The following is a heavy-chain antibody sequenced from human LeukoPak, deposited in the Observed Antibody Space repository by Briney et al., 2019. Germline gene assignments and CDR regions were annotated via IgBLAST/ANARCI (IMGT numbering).Heavy chain of an antibody. V-gene: IGHV3-23*01. CDR3: EKDQNYYGSGSYWVY. D-gene: IGHD3-10*01. CDR1: GFTFSSYA. Sequence: GGSLRLSCAASGFTFSSYAMSWVRQAPGKGLEWVSTISGSGGGTYYADSVKGRFTISRDNSKNTLYLQMNSLRAEDTAVYYCEKDQNYYGSGSYWVYWGQGTLVTVSS. CDR2: ISGSGGGT. J-gene: IGHJ4*02.